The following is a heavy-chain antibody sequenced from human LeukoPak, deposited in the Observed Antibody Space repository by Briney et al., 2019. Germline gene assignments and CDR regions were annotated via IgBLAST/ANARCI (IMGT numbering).Heavy chain of an antibody. D-gene: IGHD3-9*01. CDR3: ARDYDILTGSPGLRFDY. CDR1: GFTFSSYA. J-gene: IGHJ4*02. V-gene: IGHV3-30-3*01. Sequence: PGGSLRRSCAASGFTFSSYAMHWVRQAPGKGLEWVAVISYDGSNKYYADSVKGRFTISRDNSKNTLYLQMNSLRAEDTAVYYCARDYDILTGSPGLRFDYWGQGTLVTVSS. CDR2: ISYDGSNK.